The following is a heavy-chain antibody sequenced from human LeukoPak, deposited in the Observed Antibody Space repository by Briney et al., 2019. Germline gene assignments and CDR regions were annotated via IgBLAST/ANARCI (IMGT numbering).Heavy chain of an antibody. CDR2: IYPGDST. V-gene: IGHV3-53*01. J-gene: IGHJ3*02. D-gene: IGHD6-19*01. CDR3: ARPTSGQSFDI. CDR1: GFTVSGNY. Sequence: GGSLRLSCAASGFTVSGNYMSWVRQAPGKGLEGVSIIYPGDSTYYADSVKGRFTISRNNSKNTLDLQMNSLRAEDTAVYFCARPTSGQSFDIWGQGTMVTVSS.